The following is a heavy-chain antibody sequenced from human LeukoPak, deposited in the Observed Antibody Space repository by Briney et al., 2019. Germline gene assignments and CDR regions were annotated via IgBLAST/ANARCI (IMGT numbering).Heavy chain of an antibody. CDR2: IYYSGST. V-gene: IGHV4-39*07. D-gene: IGHD3-22*01. CDR1: GGSISSSSYY. J-gene: IGHJ4*02. Sequence: SETLSLTCTVSGGSISSSSYYWGWIRQPPGKGLEWIGSIYYSGSTYYNPSLKSRVTISVDTSKNQFSLKLSSVTAADTAVYYCARDFASGDSSGYYYGVSSLGIDYWGQGTLVTVSS. CDR3: ARDFASGDSSGYYYGVSSLGIDY.